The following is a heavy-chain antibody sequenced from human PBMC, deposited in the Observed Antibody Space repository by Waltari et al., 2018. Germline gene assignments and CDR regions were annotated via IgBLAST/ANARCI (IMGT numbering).Heavy chain of an antibody. D-gene: IGHD5-12*01. CDR1: GGSISSSPFY. CDR2: IYYSGRT. J-gene: IGHJ5*02. V-gene: IGHV4-39*01. CDR3: ARHWKKSGYRFDP. Sequence: QLQLQESGPGLVKPSETLSLNCTVYGGSISSSPFYWGWIRQSPGKGLEWIGSIYYSGRTDYNPTLESRVTISGDTSKNQFSLKLSSVTAADTAVYYCARHWKKSGYRFDPWGQGTLVTVSS.